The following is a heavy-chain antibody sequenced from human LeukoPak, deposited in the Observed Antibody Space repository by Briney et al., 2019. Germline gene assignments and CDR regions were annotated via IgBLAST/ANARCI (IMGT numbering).Heavy chain of an antibody. Sequence: GGSLRLSCAAPGFFFSSYAMSWVRQAPGKGLGWVSTISGSGGRTKYADSVKGRFSISRDNAKNSLYLQMNSLRAEDTAVYYCARIGAGSSRDYWGQGTLVTVSS. D-gene: IGHD6-13*01. J-gene: IGHJ4*02. CDR1: GFFFSSYA. CDR2: ISGSGGRT. CDR3: ARIGAGSSRDY. V-gene: IGHV3-23*01.